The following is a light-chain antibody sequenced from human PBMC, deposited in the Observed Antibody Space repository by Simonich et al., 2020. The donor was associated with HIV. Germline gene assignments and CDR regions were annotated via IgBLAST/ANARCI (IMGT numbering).Light chain of an antibody. J-gene: IGLJ3*02. Sequence: QLVLTQSPSASASLGASVKLTCTLSSGHRSYAIAWHQQQAEKGPRYLMKVNSDGSHNKGDGIPDRFSGSSSVAERYLIISSLQSEDEADYYCQTWGTGIWVFGGGIKLTVL. CDR2: VNSDGSH. V-gene: IGLV4-69*01. CDR1: SGHRSYA. CDR3: QTWGTGIWV.